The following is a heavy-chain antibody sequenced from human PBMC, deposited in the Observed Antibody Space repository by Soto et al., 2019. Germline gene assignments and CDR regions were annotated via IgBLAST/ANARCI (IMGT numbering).Heavy chain of an antibody. D-gene: IGHD2-21*01. CDR3: ASPVVSAPNDAFDV. CDR2: VNEDGSER. J-gene: IGHJ3*01. Sequence: EVQLVESGGGLVQPGGSLRLSCAASGLTFSNYYMSWVRQAQGKGLEWVANVNEDGSERYYVDSVKGRFTVSRDNARNSVYLQMNSLRADDTAVYYCASPVVSAPNDAFDVWGQGTMVTVSS. CDR1: GLTFSNYY. V-gene: IGHV3-7*01.